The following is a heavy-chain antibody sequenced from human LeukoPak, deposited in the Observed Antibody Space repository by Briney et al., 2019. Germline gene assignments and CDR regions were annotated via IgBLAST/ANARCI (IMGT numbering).Heavy chain of an antibody. J-gene: IGHJ4*02. CDR1: GFTFSGFS. CDR3: ARAGSHWHYVY. V-gene: IGHV3-7*01. CDR2: IKQDGSER. Sequence: GGSLRLSCAASGFTFSGFSMSWVRQSPTKGLEWVANIKQDGSERYYVDSVKGRFTISRDNAKNSLSLQMNNLRVEDTAVYYCARAGSHWHYVYWGQGTLVTVSS. D-gene: IGHD3-10*01.